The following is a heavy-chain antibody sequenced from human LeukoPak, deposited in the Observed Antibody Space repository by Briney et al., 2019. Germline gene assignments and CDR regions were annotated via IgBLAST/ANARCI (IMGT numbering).Heavy chain of an antibody. CDR2: IYTSGST. Sequence: SETLSLTCTVSGASITSYYWSWIRQPAGKGLEWIGRIYTSGSTNYNPSLKSRVTMSVDTSKNQCTLKLSSVTAADTAVYYCARVGDYALKDWGQGTLVTVSS. V-gene: IGHV4-4*07. J-gene: IGHJ4*02. CDR3: ARVGDYALKD. CDR1: GASITSYY. D-gene: IGHD3-16*01.